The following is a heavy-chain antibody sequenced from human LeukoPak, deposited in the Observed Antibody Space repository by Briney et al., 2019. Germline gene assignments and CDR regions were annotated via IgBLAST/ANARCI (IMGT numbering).Heavy chain of an antibody. CDR3: ARSLIRGYDTRGAFDI. V-gene: IGHV4-34*01. CDR2: INHSGST. J-gene: IGHJ3*02. D-gene: IGHD3-22*01. CDR1: GGSFSGYY. Sequence: SETLSLTCAVYGGSFSGYYWSWIRQPPGKGLEWIGEINHSGSTNYNPSLKSRVTISVDTSKNQFSLKLSSVTAADTAVYYRARSLIRGYDTRGAFDIWGQGTTVTVSS.